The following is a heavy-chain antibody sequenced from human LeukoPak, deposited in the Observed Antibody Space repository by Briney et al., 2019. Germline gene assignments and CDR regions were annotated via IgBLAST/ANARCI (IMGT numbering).Heavy chain of an antibody. J-gene: IGHJ4*02. Sequence: SETLSLTCAVYGGSFSGYYWSWIRQPPGKGLEWIGEINHSGSTNYNPSLKSRVTISVDTSKNQFSLKLSSVTAADTAVYYCARVRKYGSGSYYSPQSPTFDYWGQGTLVTVSS. V-gene: IGHV4-34*01. CDR2: INHSGST. D-gene: IGHD3-10*01. CDR1: GGSFSGYY. CDR3: ARVRKYGSGSYYSPQSPTFDY.